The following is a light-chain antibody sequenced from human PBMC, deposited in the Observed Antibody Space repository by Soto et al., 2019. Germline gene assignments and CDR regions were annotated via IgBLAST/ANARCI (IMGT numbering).Light chain of an antibody. Sequence: NQVTQSSSSLSASVGDRDTITCRASENIGTYLNWYQQKRRKAPKLLIYAASHLQSGVPSRVRGSGSGTYFTLTISSLQPEDFESYYCQQTFSTLYTFAQGTKVDIK. J-gene: IGKJ2*01. CDR3: QQTFSTLYT. V-gene: IGKV1-39*01. CDR2: AAS. CDR1: ENIGTY.